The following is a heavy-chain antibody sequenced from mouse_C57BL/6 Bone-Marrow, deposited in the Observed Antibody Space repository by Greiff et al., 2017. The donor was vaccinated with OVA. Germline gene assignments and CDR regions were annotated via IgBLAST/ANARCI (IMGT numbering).Heavy chain of an antibody. J-gene: IGHJ4*01. V-gene: IGHV5-9*01. CDR2: ISGGGGNT. CDR1: GFTFSSYT. Sequence: EVKLMESGGGLVKPGGSLKLSCAASGFTFSSYTMSWVRQTPEKRLEWVATISGGGGNTYYPDSVKGRFTISRDHSKNTLYLQMSILRSEDTALYYCARQDGNYDYAMDYWGQGTSVTVSS. D-gene: IGHD2-1*01. CDR3: ARQDGNYDYAMDY.